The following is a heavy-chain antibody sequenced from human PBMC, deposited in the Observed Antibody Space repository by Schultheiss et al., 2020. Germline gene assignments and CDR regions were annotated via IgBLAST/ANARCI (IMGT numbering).Heavy chain of an antibody. D-gene: IGHD1-26*01. Sequence: GGSLRLSCAASGFTFSSYGMHWVRQAPGKGLEWVAVISYDGSNKYYADSVKGRFTISRDNSKNTLYLQMNSLRAEDTAVYYCAGSVGATWGQGTLVTVSS. V-gene: IGHV3-30*03. J-gene: IGHJ4*02. CDR2: ISYDGSNK. CDR1: GFTFSSYG. CDR3: AGSVGAT.